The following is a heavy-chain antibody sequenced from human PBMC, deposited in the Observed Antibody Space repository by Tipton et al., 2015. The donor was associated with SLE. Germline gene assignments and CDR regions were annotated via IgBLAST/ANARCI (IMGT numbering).Heavy chain of an antibody. CDR2: IYTSGAT. CDR3: ARRRFQSASDS. CDR1: GYSITRDSNY. V-gene: IGHV4-61*09. D-gene: IGHD2-21*01. Sequence: TLSLTCNVSGYSITRDSNYWTWIRQPAGKGLVWIGHIYTSGATNYNPSLKSRVTISRDTSNNQFSLRLRSVTAADTAVYYCARRRFQSASDSWGQGTVVSVSS. J-gene: IGHJ4*02.